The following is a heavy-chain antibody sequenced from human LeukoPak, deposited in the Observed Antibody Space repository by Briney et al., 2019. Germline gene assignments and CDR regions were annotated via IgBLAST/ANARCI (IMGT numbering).Heavy chain of an antibody. CDR2: IYYSATT. J-gene: IGHJ3*01. V-gene: IGHV4-59*08. Sequence: AAETLSLTCAVSGDSISSYYWSWVRQPPGKGLEWIAYIYYSATTNYTPSFKGRVPLPLDPPQNHFSLTLRSLAAPDTAIYYCARQPPAPPAFALWRQGPMVPVPS. CDR3: ARQPPAPPAFAL. CDR1: GDSISSYY.